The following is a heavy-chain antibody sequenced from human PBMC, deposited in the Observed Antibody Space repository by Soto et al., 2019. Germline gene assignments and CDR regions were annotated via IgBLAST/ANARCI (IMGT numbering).Heavy chain of an antibody. CDR2: IRYDGSNK. CDR3: AREAALYCGGDCSAPEGYFDV. D-gene: IGHD2-21*02. V-gene: IGHV3-33*08. J-gene: IGHJ2*01. CDR1: GFTFSSYG. Sequence: GGSLRLSCAASGFTFSSYGMHWVRQAPGKGLECVAVIRYDGSNKYYADSVKGRFTTSRDNSKNTLYLQMDSLRAEDTAVYYCAREAALYCGGDCSAPEGYFDVWGRGTLVTVSS.